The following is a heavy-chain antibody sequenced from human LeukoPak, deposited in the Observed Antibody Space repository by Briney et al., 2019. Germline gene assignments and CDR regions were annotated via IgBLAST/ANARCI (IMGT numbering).Heavy chain of an antibody. CDR2: ISSDGNTK. D-gene: IGHD6-19*01. J-gene: IGHJ4*02. Sequence: GTSLRLSCAASGFTFRSYTMHWVRQAPGKGLGWVAVISSDGNTKYYADSVKGRFILSRDNPENTVALQMNSLITEDTAVYHCARVSSSGSRSPFDYWGQGTLVTVSS. CDR3: ARVSSSGSRSPFDY. V-gene: IGHV3-30-3*01. CDR1: GFTFRSYT.